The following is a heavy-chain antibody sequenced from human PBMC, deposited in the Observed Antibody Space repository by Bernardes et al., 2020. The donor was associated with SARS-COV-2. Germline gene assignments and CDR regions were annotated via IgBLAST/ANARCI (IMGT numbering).Heavy chain of an antibody. CDR2: INPKSGGT. V-gene: IGHV1-2*02. D-gene: IGHD6-19*01. CDR1: GYTFTDFY. Sequence: ASVKVSCKTSGYTFTDFYIHWLRQAPGQRLEWMGWINPKSGGTNYAQKFQGRVTMTRDTSSSTVDMELNWLRVDDTAIYYCASRHSSFAFYGLDVWGQGTTVIVSS. CDR3: ASRHSSFAFYGLDV. J-gene: IGHJ6*02.